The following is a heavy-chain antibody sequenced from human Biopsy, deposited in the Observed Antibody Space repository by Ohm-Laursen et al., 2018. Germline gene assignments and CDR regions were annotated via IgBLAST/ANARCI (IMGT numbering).Heavy chain of an antibody. CDR1: GYTFTTYD. CDR2: MNPIRGHT. V-gene: IGHV1-8*01. D-gene: IGHD2/OR15-2a*01. J-gene: IGHJ5*02. CDR3: ARAVRYRLLSDP. Sequence: PSVKASCQASGYTFTTYDITWVRQATGHGPEWMGWMNPIRGHTGYAHKFRGRVTMKSDSSISTAYLEVSSLTFEDPAVYYCARAVRYRLLSDPWGQGTLVTVSS.